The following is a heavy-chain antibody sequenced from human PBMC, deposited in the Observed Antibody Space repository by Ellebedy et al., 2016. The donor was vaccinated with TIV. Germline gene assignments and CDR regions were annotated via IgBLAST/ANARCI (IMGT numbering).Heavy chain of an antibody. J-gene: IGHJ3*01. Sequence: SETLSLXXTVSGGSISSSNYYWGWIRQPPGKGLVWIGIINYSGSTYYNPSLKGRVTISVDTSKNQFSLKLSSVTAADTTVYYCAADYDIVAGYYRGDAFDVWGQGTMVTVSS. CDR2: INYSGST. V-gene: IGHV4-39*01. CDR3: AADYDIVAGYYRGDAFDV. D-gene: IGHD3-9*01. CDR1: GGSISSSNYY.